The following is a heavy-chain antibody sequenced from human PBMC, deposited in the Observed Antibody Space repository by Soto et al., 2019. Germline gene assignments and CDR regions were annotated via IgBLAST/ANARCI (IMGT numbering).Heavy chain of an antibody. CDR1: GFTFSSYA. J-gene: IGHJ6*02. Sequence: GGSLRLSCAASGFTFSSYAMHWVRQAPGKGLEWVAVISYDGSNKYYADSVKGRFTISRDNSKNTLYLQMNSLRAEDTAVYYCARDLGESSGWYSGYYYGMDVWGQGTTVTVSS. CDR3: ARDLGESSGWYSGYYYGMDV. V-gene: IGHV3-30-3*01. CDR2: ISYDGSNK. D-gene: IGHD6-19*01.